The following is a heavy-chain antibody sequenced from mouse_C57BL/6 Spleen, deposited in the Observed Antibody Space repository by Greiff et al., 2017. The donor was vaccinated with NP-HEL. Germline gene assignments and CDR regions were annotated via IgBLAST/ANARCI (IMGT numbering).Heavy chain of an antibody. CDR3: AREGDIYYGSSPWFAY. D-gene: IGHD1-1*01. CDR2: IYPSDSET. Sequence: QVQLKQPGAELVRPGSSVKLSCKASGYTFTSYWMDWVKQRPGQGLEWIGNIYPSDSETHYNQKFKDKATLTVDKSSSTAYMQLSSLTSEDSAVYYCAREGDIYYGSSPWFAYWGQGTLVTVSA. J-gene: IGHJ3*01. V-gene: IGHV1-61*01. CDR1: GYTFTSYW.